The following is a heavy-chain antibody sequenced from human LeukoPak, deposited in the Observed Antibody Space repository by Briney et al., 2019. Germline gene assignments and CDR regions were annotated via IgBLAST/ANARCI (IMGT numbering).Heavy chain of an antibody. CDR3: AKRIMGTFQH. CDR1: GFTFTSYD. V-gene: IGHV3-23*01. Sequence: GGSLRLSCAASGFTFTSYDLSWVRQAPGKGLEWVSGISGSGGSIYYADSVKGRFTISRDNSKNILFLQMNSLRAEDTAIYYCAKRIMGTFQHWGQGTLVTVSS. CDR2: ISGSGGSI. D-gene: IGHD3-16*01. J-gene: IGHJ1*01.